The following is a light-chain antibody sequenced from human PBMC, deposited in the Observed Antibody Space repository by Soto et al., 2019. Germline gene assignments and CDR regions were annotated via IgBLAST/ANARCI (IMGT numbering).Light chain of an antibody. Sequence: EIVLTQSPGTLSLSPGERATLSCRASQSVSSSYLAWYQQKPGQAPRLLIYGASSRATGIPDRFSGSGSGTDFTLTISRLEPEDFAVYSCQQYGRSHPWTFGQGTKV. CDR3: QQYGRSHPWT. V-gene: IGKV3-20*01. J-gene: IGKJ1*01. CDR1: QSVSSSY. CDR2: GAS.